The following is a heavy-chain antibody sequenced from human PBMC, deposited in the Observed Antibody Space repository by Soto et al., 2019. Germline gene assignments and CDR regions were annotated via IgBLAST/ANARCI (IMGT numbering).Heavy chain of an antibody. Sequence: PSETLSLTCTVSGDSISSYFWSWIRQSPGKGLEWIGYIYSSGSTNYNPSLKSRVSMSLDTSKNQFSLNLISVTAADTAVYYCARRTYSSGWDDAFDIWGQGTMVTVSS. V-gene: IGHV4-59*08. CDR3: ARRTYSSGWDDAFDI. CDR1: GDSISSYF. D-gene: IGHD6-19*01. CDR2: IYSSGST. J-gene: IGHJ3*02.